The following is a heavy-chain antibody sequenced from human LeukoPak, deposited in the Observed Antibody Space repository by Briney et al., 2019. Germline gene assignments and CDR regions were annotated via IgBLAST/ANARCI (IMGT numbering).Heavy chain of an antibody. V-gene: IGHV3-30*03. CDR3: ARARNNYDRSGFSALDY. CDR1: GIKFSYSA. J-gene: IGHJ4*02. Sequence: GGSLRLSCAASGIKFSYSAMHWVRQAPGKGLQWVALISYDGSNKDYVDSVKGRFTISRDNTKNVLYLEMNSLRAEDTAVYYCARARNNYDRSGFSALDYWGQGTLVTVSS. CDR2: ISYDGSNK. D-gene: IGHD3-22*01.